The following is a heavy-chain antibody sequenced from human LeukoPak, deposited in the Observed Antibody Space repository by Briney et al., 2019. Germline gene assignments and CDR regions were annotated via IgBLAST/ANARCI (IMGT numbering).Heavy chain of an antibody. J-gene: IGHJ5*02. D-gene: IGHD1-14*01. CDR3: VKDRRNPYRPEGPFDP. CDR2: ISWDGGST. V-gene: IGHV3-43*01. CDR1: GFTFDDYT. Sequence: GGSLRLSCAASGFTFDDYTMHWVRQAPGKGLEWASLISWDGGSTYYADSVKGRFTISRDNSKNSLYLQMNSLRTEDTALYYCVKDRRNPYRPEGPFDPWGQGTLVTVSS.